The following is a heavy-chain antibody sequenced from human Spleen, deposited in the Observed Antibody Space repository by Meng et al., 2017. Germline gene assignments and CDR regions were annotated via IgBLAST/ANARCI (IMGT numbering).Heavy chain of an antibody. CDR2: ISYSGSA. Sequence: QVQLQESGPGLVKPSQTLSLTCSVSGGSISSGDYYWSWIRQPPQKGLEWIGYISYSGSAYYNPSLKSRVTLSVDTSKNQSSLKLSSVTAADTAVYYCASDRPITIFGVARYYLDYWGQGTLVTVSS. CDR1: GGSISSGDYY. CDR3: ASDRPITIFGVARYYLDY. V-gene: IGHV4-30-4*01. J-gene: IGHJ4*02. D-gene: IGHD3-3*01.